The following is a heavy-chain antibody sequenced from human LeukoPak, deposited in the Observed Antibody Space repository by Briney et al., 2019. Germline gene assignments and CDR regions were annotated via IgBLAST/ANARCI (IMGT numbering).Heavy chain of an antibody. J-gene: IGHJ4*02. CDR2: IYHSGTT. D-gene: IGHD5-18*01. CDR1: GYSISSGYY. CDR3: AIVSAYNYGFDY. Sequence: SETLSLTCAVSGYSISSGYYWGWIWQPPGKGLEWIGSIYHSGTTYYNPSLKSRVTVSVDTSKNQFSLKLTSVTAADTAMYYCAIVSAYNYGFDYWGQGTLVTVSS. V-gene: IGHV4-38-2*01.